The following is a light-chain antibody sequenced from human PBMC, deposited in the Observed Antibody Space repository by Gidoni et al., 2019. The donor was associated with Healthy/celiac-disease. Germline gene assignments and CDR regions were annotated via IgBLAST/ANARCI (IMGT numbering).Light chain of an antibody. J-gene: IGKJ4*01. CDR2: WAS. CDR1: QSVLYSSNNKNY. Sequence: DIVMSQSADSLAVSLGERDPINCKSSQSVLYSSNNKNYLAWYQQKPGQPPKLLIYWASTRESGVPDRFSGSGSGTDFTLTISSLQAEDLAVYYCQQYYSSPLTFGGGTKVEIK. V-gene: IGKV4-1*01. CDR3: QQYYSSPLT.